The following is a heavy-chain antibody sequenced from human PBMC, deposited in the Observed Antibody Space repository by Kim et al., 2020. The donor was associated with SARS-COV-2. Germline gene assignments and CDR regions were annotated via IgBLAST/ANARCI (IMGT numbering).Heavy chain of an antibody. D-gene: IGHD2-15*01. Sequence: YSADSVKGTLTISRDNSKNTQYQQKTSLRAEDTAVYYCAKIEVVAANFDYWGQGTLVTVSS. J-gene: IGHJ4*02. V-gene: IGHV3-23*01. CDR3: AKIEVVAANFDY.